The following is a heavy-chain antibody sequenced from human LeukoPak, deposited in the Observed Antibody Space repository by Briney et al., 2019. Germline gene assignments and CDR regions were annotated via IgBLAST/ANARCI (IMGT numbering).Heavy chain of an antibody. V-gene: IGHV3-74*01. Sequence: GGSLRLSCTASGFTFSNYWMHWVRQAPGKGLVWVSRMNSDGSSTSYADSVKGRFTISRDNAKNTLYLQMNSLRAEDTAVYYCATLMGDYGGWGQGTLVTVSS. D-gene: IGHD4-17*01. CDR2: MNSDGSST. CDR3: ATLMGDYGG. J-gene: IGHJ4*02. CDR1: GFTFSNYW.